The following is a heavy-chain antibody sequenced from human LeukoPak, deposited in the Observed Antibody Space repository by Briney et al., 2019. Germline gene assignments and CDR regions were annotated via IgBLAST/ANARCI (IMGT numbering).Heavy chain of an antibody. CDR3: GRQSSNSFYYFDY. Sequence: GESLKISCKGSGFSFTTYWIGWVRQMPGKGLEWMGIIYPGDSDTRYSPSFQGQVTISADKSINTAYLQWRSLKASDTAIFYCGRQSSNSFYYFDYWGQGTLVTVSS. J-gene: IGHJ4*02. CDR1: GFSFTTYW. CDR2: IYPGDSDT. V-gene: IGHV5-51*01. D-gene: IGHD6-13*01.